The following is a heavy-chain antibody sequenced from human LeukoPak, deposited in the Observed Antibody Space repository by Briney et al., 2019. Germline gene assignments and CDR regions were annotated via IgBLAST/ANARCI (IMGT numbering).Heavy chain of an antibody. J-gene: IGHJ4*02. V-gene: IGHV1-69*05. CDR1: GGTFSSYA. D-gene: IGHD3-22*01. Sequence: SVTVSCKASGGTFSSYAISWVRQAPVQGLEWMGGIIPIFGTANYAQKFQGRVTITTDESTSTAYMELSSLRSEDTAVYYCARVGTYYDSSGPLDYWGQGTLVTVSS. CDR3: ARVGTYYDSSGPLDY. CDR2: IIPIFGTA.